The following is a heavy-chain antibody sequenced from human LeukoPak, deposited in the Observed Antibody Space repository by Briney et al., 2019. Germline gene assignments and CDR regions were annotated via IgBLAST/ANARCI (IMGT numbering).Heavy chain of an antibody. CDR3: ARSFYDILIGYYQYFDY. D-gene: IGHD3-9*01. J-gene: IGHJ4*02. Sequence: GGSLRLSCVASGLSVSSNYMSWVRQAPGKGLEWVLVIYRDGSSYYAESVKGRFTISRDNSKNTLYIQMNSLRAEDTAVYYCARSFYDILIGYYQYFDYWGQGTLVTVSS. CDR2: IYRDGSS. CDR1: GLSVSSNY. V-gene: IGHV3-66*01.